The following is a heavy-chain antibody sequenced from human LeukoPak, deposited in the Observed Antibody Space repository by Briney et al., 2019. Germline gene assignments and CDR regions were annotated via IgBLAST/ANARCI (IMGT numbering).Heavy chain of an antibody. CDR3: AKVTTSTGGSGGGSEAFDI. J-gene: IGHJ3*02. Sequence: GGSLRLSCAASGFTFSSYAMSWVRQAQGKGLEWVSAISGSGGSTYYADSVKGRFTISRDNSKNTLYLQMNSLRAEDTAVYHCAKVTTSTGGSGGGSEAFDIWGQGTMVTVSS. CDR2: ISGSGGST. D-gene: IGHD2-15*01. V-gene: IGHV3-23*01. CDR1: GFTFSSYA.